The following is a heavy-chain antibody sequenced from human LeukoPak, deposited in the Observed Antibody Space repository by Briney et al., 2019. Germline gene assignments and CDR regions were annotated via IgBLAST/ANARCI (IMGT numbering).Heavy chain of an antibody. J-gene: IGHJ4*02. CDR2: ISYDGSNK. V-gene: IGHV3-30-3*01. Sequence: GGSLRLSCAASGFTFSSYALHWVRQAPGKGLEWVAVISYDGSNKYYADSVKGRFTISRDNSKNTLYLQMNSLRAEDTAVYYCARWDSSLHDYWGQGTLVTVSS. CDR3: ARWDSSLHDY. D-gene: IGHD1-26*01. CDR1: GFTFSSYA.